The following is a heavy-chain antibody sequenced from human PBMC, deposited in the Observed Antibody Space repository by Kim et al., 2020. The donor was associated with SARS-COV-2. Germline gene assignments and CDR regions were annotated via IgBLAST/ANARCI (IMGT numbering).Heavy chain of an antibody. CDR3: AKVRARLLGYYYYGMDV. CDR1: GFTFSSYA. Sequence: GGSLRLSCAASGFTFSSYAMSWVRQAPGKGLEWVSAISGSGGSTYYADSVKGRFTISRDNSKNPLYLQMNSLRAEDTAVYYCAKVRARLLGYYYYGMDVWGQRTTVTVSS. V-gene: IGHV3-23*01. CDR2: ISGSGGST. D-gene: IGHD2-8*02. J-gene: IGHJ6*02.